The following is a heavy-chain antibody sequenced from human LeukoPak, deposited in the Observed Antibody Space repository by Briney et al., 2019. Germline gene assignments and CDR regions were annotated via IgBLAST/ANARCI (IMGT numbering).Heavy chain of an antibody. CDR1: GGSLSGYY. D-gene: IGHD6-19*01. V-gene: IGHV4-34*01. J-gene: IGHJ4*02. Sequence: SETLYLTWAVYGGSLSGYYGSWIPQPPGKRLGWIGEINHSGSTNYNPSLKSRVTISVDTSKNQFSLKLSSVTAADTAVYYCARGIAVDGTKAVYFDYWGEGPLVTVSS. CDR2: INHSGST. CDR3: ARGIAVDGTKAVYFDY.